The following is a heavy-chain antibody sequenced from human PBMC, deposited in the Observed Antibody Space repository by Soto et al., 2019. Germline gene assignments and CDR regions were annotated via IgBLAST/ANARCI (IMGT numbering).Heavy chain of an antibody. CDR1: GFTFSSYA. V-gene: IGHV3-23*01. J-gene: IGHJ5*02. Sequence: GGSLRLSCAASGFTFSSYAMTWVRQAPGKGLEWVSTISMTAKSIYYADSVKGRFTISRDNSKNTLYLQMNSLRAEDTAVYYCAKGLRFLEWLFDPWGQGTLVTVSS. CDR3: AKGLRFLEWLFDP. D-gene: IGHD3-3*01. CDR2: ISMTAKSI.